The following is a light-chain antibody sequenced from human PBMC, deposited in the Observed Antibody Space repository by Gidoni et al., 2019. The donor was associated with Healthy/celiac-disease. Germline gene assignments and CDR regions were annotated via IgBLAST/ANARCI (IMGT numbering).Light chain of an antibody. J-gene: IGKJ2*01. CDR1: QSISSY. V-gene: IGKV1-39*01. CDR2: AAS. Sequence: SQSISSYLNWYQQKPGKAPKLLIYAASSLQSGVPSRFSGSGSGTDFTLTISSLQPEDFATYYCQQSYSTPYTFGQGTKLEIK. CDR3: QQSYSTPYT.